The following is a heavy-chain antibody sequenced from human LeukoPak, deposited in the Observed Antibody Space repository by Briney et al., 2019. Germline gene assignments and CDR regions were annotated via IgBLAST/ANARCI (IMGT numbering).Heavy chain of an antibody. D-gene: IGHD2-2*01. J-gene: IGHJ6*03. Sequence: PGGSLRLSCAASGFTFSGYWMHWVRQAPGKGLVWVSRINSDGSGTSYADSVKGRFTISRDNAKNTLYLQMNSLRAEDTAVYYCARFRRYQLPPYYYYYMDVWGKGTTVTVSS. CDR2: INSDGSGT. CDR3: ARFRRYQLPPYYYYYMDV. V-gene: IGHV3-74*01. CDR1: GFTFSGYW.